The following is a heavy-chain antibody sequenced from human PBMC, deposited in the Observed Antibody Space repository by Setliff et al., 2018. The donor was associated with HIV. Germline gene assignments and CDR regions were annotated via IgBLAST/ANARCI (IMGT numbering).Heavy chain of an antibody. CDR3: ARDNVETGGSGYAFDY. J-gene: IGHJ4*02. V-gene: IGHV4-31*03. CDR1: GGSISSVNYY. CDR2: ITLSGST. Sequence: SETLSLTCTVSGGSISSVNYYWSWIRQHPGKGLEWIGCITLSGSTYYNPSLKSRATLSLGTSKNQFSLRLSSVTAADTAVYYCARDNVETGGSGYAFDYWGQGALVTVSS. D-gene: IGHD3-22*01.